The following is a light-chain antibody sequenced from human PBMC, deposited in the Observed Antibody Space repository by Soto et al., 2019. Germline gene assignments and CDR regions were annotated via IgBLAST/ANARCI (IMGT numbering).Light chain of an antibody. V-gene: IGKV3-11*01. CDR3: QQRSIWPRT. CDR2: DAS. CDR1: QSVSSY. Sequence: EIVLTQSPATLSLSPGEKATLSCRASQSVSSYLAWYQQKPGQAPRLLIYDASNRATGIPARFSGSGSGTDFTLTISSLEPEDFAVYYCQQRSIWPRTFGQGTKVDIK. J-gene: IGKJ1*01.